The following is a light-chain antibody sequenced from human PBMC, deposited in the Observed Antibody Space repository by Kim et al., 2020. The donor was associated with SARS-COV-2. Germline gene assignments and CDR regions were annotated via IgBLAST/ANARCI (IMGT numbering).Light chain of an antibody. V-gene: IGLV3-21*04. Sequence: SSELTQPPSVSVAPGKTARITCGGNNIGSKSVHWYQQKPGQAPVLVIYYDSDRPSGIPERFSGSNSGNTATLTISRVEAGDEADYYCQVWDNSSDHLVVFGGGTQLTVL. CDR2: YDS. J-gene: IGLJ2*01. CDR3: QVWDNSSDHLVV. CDR1: NIGSKS.